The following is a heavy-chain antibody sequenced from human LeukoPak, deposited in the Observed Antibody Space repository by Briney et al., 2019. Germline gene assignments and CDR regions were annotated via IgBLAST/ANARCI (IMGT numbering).Heavy chain of an antibody. V-gene: IGHV4-34*01. CDR2: INHSGST. Sequence: SETLSLTCAVYCGSFSGYYWSWIRQPPGKGLEWIGEINHSGSTNYNPSLKSRVTISVDTSKNQFSLKLSSVTAADTAVYYCGRARLARAFDYWGQGTLVTVSS. J-gene: IGHJ4*02. CDR1: CGSFSGYY. CDR3: GRARLARAFDY.